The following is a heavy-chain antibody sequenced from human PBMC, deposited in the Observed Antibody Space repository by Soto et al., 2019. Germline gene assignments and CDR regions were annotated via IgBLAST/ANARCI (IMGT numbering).Heavy chain of an antibody. J-gene: IGHJ4*02. CDR2: ISPFLGIA. V-gene: IGHV1-69*02. D-gene: IGHD6-13*01. Sequence: QVQLVQSGAEVKKPGSSVKVSCKASGGTFSSYTISWVRQAPGQGLEWMGRISPFLGIANYAQKFQGRVTITADKSTSTAYMELSSLRSEDTAVYYCARGGIAAANYDYWGQGTLVTVSS. CDR1: GGTFSSYT. CDR3: ARGGIAAANYDY.